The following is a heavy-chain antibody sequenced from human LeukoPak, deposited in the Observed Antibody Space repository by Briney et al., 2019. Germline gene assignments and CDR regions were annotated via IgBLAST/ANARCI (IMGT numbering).Heavy chain of an antibody. CDR2: IIPIFGTA. V-gene: IGHV1-69*13. D-gene: IGHD3-10*01. CDR1: GYTFTSYY. J-gene: IGHJ4*02. CDR3: ARVGGSGSYYLRALYYFDY. Sequence: SVKVSCKASGYTFTSYYMHWVRQAPGQGLEWMGGIIPIFGTANYAQKFQGRVTITADESTSTAYMELSSLRSEDTAVYYCARVGGSGSYYLRALYYFDYWGQGTLVTVSS.